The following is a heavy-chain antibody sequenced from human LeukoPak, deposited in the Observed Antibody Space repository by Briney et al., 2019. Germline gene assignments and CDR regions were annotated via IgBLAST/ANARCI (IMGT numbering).Heavy chain of an antibody. Sequence: GGSLRLSCAASGLIFSSCSMNWVRQAPGKGLEWISYISISSTTIYYADSVKGRFTISRDNAKNSLYLQMNSLRVEDTAVYYCARGPPYNWNDVGIYSGYYMDVWGKGTTVTVSS. CDR2: ISISSTTI. J-gene: IGHJ6*03. CDR1: GLIFSSCS. CDR3: ARGPPYNWNDVGIYSGYYMDV. D-gene: IGHD1-1*01. V-gene: IGHV3-48*04.